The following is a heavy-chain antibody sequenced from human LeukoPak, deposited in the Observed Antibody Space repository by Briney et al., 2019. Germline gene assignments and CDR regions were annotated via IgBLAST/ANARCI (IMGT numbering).Heavy chain of an antibody. V-gene: IGHV3-66*01. Sequence: GGSLRLSCAASGFTVSSNYMNRVRQAPGKGLEWVSVIYSGGSTYYADFVKGRFTISRDNSKNTLYLQMNSLRAEDTAVYYCARSRYGTTWSSSWEFDYWGQGTLVTVSS. CDR1: GFTVSSNY. D-gene: IGHD6-13*01. J-gene: IGHJ4*02. CDR2: IYSGGST. CDR3: ARSRYGTTWSSSWEFDY.